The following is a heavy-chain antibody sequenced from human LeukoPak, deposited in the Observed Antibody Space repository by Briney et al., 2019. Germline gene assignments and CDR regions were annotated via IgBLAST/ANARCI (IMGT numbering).Heavy chain of an antibody. Sequence: ASAKVSCKASGYTFTSYYMHWVRQAPGQGLEWMGIINPSGGSTSYAQKFQGRVTMTRDMSTSTVYMELSSLRSEDTAVYYCARSFGLQYYYYYYMDVWGKGTTVTISS. V-gene: IGHV1-46*01. CDR3: ARSFGLQYYYYYYMDV. J-gene: IGHJ6*03. CDR2: INPSGGST. D-gene: IGHD3-10*01. CDR1: GYTFTSYY.